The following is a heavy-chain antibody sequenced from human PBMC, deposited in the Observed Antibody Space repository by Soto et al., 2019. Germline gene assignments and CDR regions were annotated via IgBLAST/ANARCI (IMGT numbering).Heavy chain of an antibody. J-gene: IGHJ5*02. CDR1: GYTFTSYG. CDR2: NSAYNGNT. D-gene: IGHD3-10*01. V-gene: IGHV1-18*01. CDR3: ARDFLPMVRGNWFDP. Sequence: ASVKVSCKASGYTFTSYGISWVRQAPGQGLEWMGWNSAYNGNTNYAQKLQGRVTMTTDTSTSTAYMELRSLRSDDTAVYYCARDFLPMVRGNWFDPWGQGTLVTVSS.